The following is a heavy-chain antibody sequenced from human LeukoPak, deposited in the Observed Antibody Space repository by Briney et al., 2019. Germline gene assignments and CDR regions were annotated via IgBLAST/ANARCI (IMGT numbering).Heavy chain of an antibody. CDR1: GGSFSGYY. J-gene: IGHJ4*02. CDR3: AGVYCSGGSCYLGY. CDR2: INHSGST. D-gene: IGHD2-15*01. V-gene: IGHV4-34*01. Sequence: SETLSLTCAVYGGSFSGYYWSWIRQPPAKGLEWIGEINHSGSTNYNPSLKTRVTISVDTSKNQFSLKLSSVTAADTAVYYCAGVYCSGGSCYLGYWGQGTLVTVSS.